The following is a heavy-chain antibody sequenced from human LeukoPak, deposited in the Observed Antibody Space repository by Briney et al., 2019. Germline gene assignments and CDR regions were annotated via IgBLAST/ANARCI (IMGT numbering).Heavy chain of an antibody. CDR2: MNPNNGNT. Sequence: GASVKVSCKASGYTFTSYAMNWVRQAPGQGLEWMGWMNPNNGNTGYAQKFQGRVTMTRDTSISTAYMELRGLRSEDTAVYYCVRDAEGAAISVNYWFDPWGQGTLVTVSS. J-gene: IGHJ5*02. CDR3: VRDAEGAAISVNYWFDP. CDR1: GYTFTSYA. V-gene: IGHV1-8*02. D-gene: IGHD2-2*02.